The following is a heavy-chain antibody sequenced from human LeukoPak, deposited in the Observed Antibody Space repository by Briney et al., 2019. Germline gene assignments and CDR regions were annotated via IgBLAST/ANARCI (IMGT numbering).Heavy chain of an antibody. J-gene: IGHJ4*02. D-gene: IGHD3-10*01. CDR1: GDSVTGSPAV. Sequence: SQTLSLTCAISGDSVTGSPAVWNWIRQSPSRGLEWLGRAYYRSKWFIDYALSVKGRITITPDTSKNQFSLQLNSVTAEDTAVYYCARGAVRGGTNFDYWGQGTLVTVSS. CDR3: ARGAVRGGTNFDY. V-gene: IGHV6-1*01. CDR2: AYYRSKWFI.